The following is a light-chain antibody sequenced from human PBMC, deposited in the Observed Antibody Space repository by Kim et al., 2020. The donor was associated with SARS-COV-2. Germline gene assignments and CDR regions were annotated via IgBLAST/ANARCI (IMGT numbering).Light chain of an antibody. CDR3: QQRNNWPLIT. CDR2: AAS. Sequence: SPGERATPSCRASLSVSSYSAWYQQSPGQAPRLLFYAASNRATGIPARFSGSGSGTDFTLTIRSLEPEDFAVYYCQQRNNWPLITFGQGTRLEIK. J-gene: IGKJ5*01. CDR1: LSVSSY. V-gene: IGKV3-11*01.